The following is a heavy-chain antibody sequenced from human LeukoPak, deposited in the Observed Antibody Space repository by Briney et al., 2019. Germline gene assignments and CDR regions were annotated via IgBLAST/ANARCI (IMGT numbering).Heavy chain of an antibody. V-gene: IGHV3-23*01. CDR3: ARRYSSSWKGYYFDY. D-gene: IGHD6-13*01. CDR2: ISADGGST. Sequence: GGSLRLSCAASGFTFNSYVMSWVRQAPGKGLEWVSTISADGGSTYYADSVKGRFTISRDNSKNTLYLQMNSLRAEDTAVYYCARRYSSSWKGYYFDYWGQGTLVTVSS. CDR1: GFTFNSYV. J-gene: IGHJ4*02.